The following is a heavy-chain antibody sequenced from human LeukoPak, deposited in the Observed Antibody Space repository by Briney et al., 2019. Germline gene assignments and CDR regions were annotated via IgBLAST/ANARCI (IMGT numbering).Heavy chain of an antibody. J-gene: IGHJ5*02. CDR1: GLTFSSYS. D-gene: IGHD2-2*01. Sequence: PGRSLRLSCAASGLTFSSYSISWVRQAPGKGLEWVSSISSSSSYIYYADSVKGRFTISRDNAKNSLYLQMNSLRAEDTAVYYCARTLVPAAMSNNWFDPWGQGTLVTVSS. CDR2: ISSSSSYI. CDR3: ARTLVPAAMSNNWFDP. V-gene: IGHV3-21*01.